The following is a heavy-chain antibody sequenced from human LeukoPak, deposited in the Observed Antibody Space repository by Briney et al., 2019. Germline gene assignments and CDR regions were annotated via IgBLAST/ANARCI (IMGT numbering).Heavy chain of an antibody. V-gene: IGHV4-34*01. CDR2: INHSGST. CDR1: GGSFSGYY. Sequence: SETLSLTCAVYGGSFSGYYWSWIRQPPGKGLEWIGEINHSGSTNYNPSLKSRVTISVDTSKNQFSLKLRSVTAADTAVYYCARGDCSSTSCYSPFGYWGQRTLVTVSS. CDR3: ARGDCSSTSCYSPFGY. J-gene: IGHJ4*02. D-gene: IGHD2-2*01.